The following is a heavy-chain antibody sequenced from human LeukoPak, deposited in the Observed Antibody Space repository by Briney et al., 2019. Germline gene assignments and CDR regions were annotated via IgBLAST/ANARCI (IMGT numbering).Heavy chain of an antibody. CDR2: IRSKVYGGTT. CDR3: ARASSSWYDY. V-gene: IGHV3-49*04. J-gene: IGHJ4*02. Sequence: PGGSLRLSCTASGFTFGDYAINWVRQAPGKGLEWVGFIRSKVYGGTTEYAASVKGRFTISRDNAKNSLYLQMNSLRAEDTAVYYCARASSSWYDYWGQGTLVTVSS. D-gene: IGHD6-13*01. CDR1: GFTFGDYA.